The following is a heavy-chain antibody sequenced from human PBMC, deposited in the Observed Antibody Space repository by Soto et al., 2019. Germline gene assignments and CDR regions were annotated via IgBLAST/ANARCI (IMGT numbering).Heavy chain of an antibody. CDR1: GFTFSSYS. CDR3: ARHNSQWPNWFDP. Sequence: GGSLRLSCAASGFTFSSYSMNWVRQAPGKGLEWVSSISSSGSYIYYADSVKGRFTISRDNAKNSLYLQMKSLRSDDTAVYYCARHNSQWPNWFDPWGQGTLVTVSS. V-gene: IGHV3-21*04. CDR2: ISSSGSYI. D-gene: IGHD1-1*01. J-gene: IGHJ5*02.